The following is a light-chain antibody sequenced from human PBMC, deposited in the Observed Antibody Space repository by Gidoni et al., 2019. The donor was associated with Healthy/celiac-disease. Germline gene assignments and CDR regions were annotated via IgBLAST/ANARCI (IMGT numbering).Light chain of an antibody. CDR3: QQYGSSPRGT. CDR2: GAS. J-gene: IGKJ1*01. CDR1: QSVSSSY. V-gene: IGKV3-20*01. Sequence: DIVLTQSPGTLSLSPGERATLSCRASQSVSSSYLAWYQQKPCQAPRLLIYGASSRATGIPDRFSGSGSGTDFTLTISRLEPEDFAVYYCQQYGSSPRGTFXXXTKVEIK.